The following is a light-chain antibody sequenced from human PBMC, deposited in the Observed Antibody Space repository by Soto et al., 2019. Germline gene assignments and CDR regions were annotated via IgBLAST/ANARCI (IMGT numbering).Light chain of an antibody. Sequence: QSVLTQSPSASGTPGQRVTISCSGSRTNIGRNFAYWYQHVPGTAPRLLIQRNNERPSGVADRFSGSKSGTSVSLAISGLRSDDEATYYCAAWDDTLDAQVFGGGTKLTVL. V-gene: IGLV1-47*01. CDR2: RNN. CDR3: AAWDDTLDAQV. J-gene: IGLJ3*02. CDR1: RTNIGRNF.